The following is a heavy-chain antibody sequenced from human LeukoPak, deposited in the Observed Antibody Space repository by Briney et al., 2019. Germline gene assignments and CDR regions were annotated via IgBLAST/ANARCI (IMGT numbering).Heavy chain of an antibody. CDR1: GYTFTSYY. J-gene: IGHJ6*03. CDR3: AREMRAVTTRFFYYYYYMDV. CDR2: INPSGGST. Sequence: ASVKVSCKASGYTFTSYYMHWVRQAPGQGLEWMGIINPSGGSTSYAQKFQGRVTMTRDTSTSTVYMELSSLRSEDTAVYYCAREMRAVTTRFFYYYYYMDVWGKGTTVTVSS. V-gene: IGHV1-46*01. D-gene: IGHD4-17*01.